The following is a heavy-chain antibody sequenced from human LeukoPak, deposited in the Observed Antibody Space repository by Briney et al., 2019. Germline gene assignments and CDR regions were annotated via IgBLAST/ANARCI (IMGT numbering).Heavy chain of an antibody. J-gene: IGHJ3*02. CDR1: GFTFSSYA. CDR2: ISGSGGST. CDR3: ARDQDVVIMLGIIAYDAFDM. V-gene: IGHV3-23*01. D-gene: IGHD3-10*01. Sequence: GGSLRLSCAASGFTFSSYAMSWVRQAPGKGLEWVSAISGSGGSTYYADSVKGRFTISRDNSKNTLYLQMNSLRAEDTAVYYCARDQDVVIMLGIIAYDAFDMWGQGTMVTVSS.